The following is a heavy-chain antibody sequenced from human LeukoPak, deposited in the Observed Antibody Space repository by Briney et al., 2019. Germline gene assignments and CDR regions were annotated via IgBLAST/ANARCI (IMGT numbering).Heavy chain of an antibody. CDR1: GLSVSRNY. J-gene: IGHJ4*02. Sequence: GGSLRLSFAVSGLSVSRNYMSLVRQALGKGLEWDSVIYIGGRTYYADSVMGRFTIYRANSKNRLSLQMNSLRAEDTAVYYCASGPWDFDYWGQGTQVTVSS. CDR2: IYIGGRT. D-gene: IGHD3-16*01. CDR3: ASGPWDFDY. V-gene: IGHV3-66*01.